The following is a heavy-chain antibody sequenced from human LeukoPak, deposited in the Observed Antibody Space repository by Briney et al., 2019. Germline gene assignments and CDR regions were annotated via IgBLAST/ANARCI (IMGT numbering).Heavy chain of an antibody. J-gene: IGHJ4*02. CDR3: ASTLRFLPYRRFDY. D-gene: IGHD3-3*01. Sequence: SETLSLTCSVSGGSIISSNYYWGWIRQPPGKGLEWIGSIYQSGSGSSYYNPSLKSRVTIFGDTSKNQFLLRLSSVTAADTAVYYCASTLRFLPYRRFDYWGQGTLVTVPS. CDR2: IYQSGSGSS. CDR1: GGSIISSNYY. V-gene: IGHV4-39*01.